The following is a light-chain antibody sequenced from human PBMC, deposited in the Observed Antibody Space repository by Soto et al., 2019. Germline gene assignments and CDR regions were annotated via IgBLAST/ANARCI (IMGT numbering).Light chain of an antibody. CDR3: QQLVSYPQ. Sequence: DIQLTQSPSFLSASIGDRVTITCRASQVIGIYLAWYQQKPGKAPKLLISAASTLQSGVPSRFSGSGSGTDFTLTFSSLQPEDFATYYCQQLVSYPQFGGGTKVEIK. CDR2: AAS. V-gene: IGKV1-9*01. CDR1: QVIGIY. J-gene: IGKJ4*02.